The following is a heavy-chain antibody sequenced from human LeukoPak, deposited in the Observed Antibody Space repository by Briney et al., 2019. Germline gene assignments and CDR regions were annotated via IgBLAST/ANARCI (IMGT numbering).Heavy chain of an antibody. Sequence: SETLSLTCTVSGGSISSYYWSWIRQPPGKGLEWIGYIYYSGSTNYNPSLKSRVTISVDTSKNQFSLKLSSVTAADTAVYYCARAPNYSSGYHHFDYWGQGTLVTVSS. V-gene: IGHV4-59*01. CDR3: ARAPNYSSGYHHFDY. J-gene: IGHJ4*02. CDR1: GGSISSYY. D-gene: IGHD3-22*01. CDR2: IYYSGST.